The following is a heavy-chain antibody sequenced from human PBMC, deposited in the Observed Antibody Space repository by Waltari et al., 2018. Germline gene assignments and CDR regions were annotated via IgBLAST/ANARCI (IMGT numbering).Heavy chain of an antibody. CDR2: ISFDGLDK. D-gene: IGHD2-15*01. Sequence: QGLLVESGGGVVQPGRSLSLTCTASGFIFSTYGMPWVRQAPGKGLEWVAVISFDGLDKRYADSVKGRFTISRDNSKNTLFLELNSLTTDDTGVYFCAKANRHSGQDNWFDPWGHGAPVTVSS. CDR1: GFIFSTYG. J-gene: IGHJ5*02. V-gene: IGHV3-30*18. CDR3: AKANRHSGQDNWFDP.